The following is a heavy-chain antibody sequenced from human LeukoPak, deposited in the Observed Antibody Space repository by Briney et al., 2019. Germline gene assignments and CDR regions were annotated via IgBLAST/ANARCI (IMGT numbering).Heavy chain of an antibody. CDR3: ARAAEAMTTVTTSTPDAFDI. J-gene: IGHJ3*02. CDR1: GGSISSYY. CDR2: IYYSGST. V-gene: IGHV4-59*01. D-gene: IGHD4-17*01. Sequence: SETLSLTCTVSGGSISSYYWSWLRQPPGKGLEWLGYIYYSGSTNYNPSLKSRVTISVDPSKNQFSLKLSSVTAADTAVYYCARAAEAMTTVTTSTPDAFDIWGQGTMVTVSS.